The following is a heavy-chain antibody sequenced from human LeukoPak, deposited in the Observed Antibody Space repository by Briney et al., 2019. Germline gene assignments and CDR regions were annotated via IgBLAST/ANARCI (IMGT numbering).Heavy chain of an antibody. Sequence: GRSLRLSCAASGFTFSSYAMHWVRQAPGKGLEWVAVISYDGSNKYYADSVKGRFTISRDNSKNTLYLQMNSLRAEDTAVYYCARDRTPVYGSGSFYGMDVWGQGTTVTVSS. V-gene: IGHV3-30-3*01. D-gene: IGHD3-10*01. CDR2: ISYDGSNK. CDR3: ARDRTPVYGSGSFYGMDV. J-gene: IGHJ6*02. CDR1: GFTFSSYA.